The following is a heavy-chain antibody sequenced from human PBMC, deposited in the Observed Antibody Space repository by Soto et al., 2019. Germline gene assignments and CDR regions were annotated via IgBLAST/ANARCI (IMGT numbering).Heavy chain of an antibody. CDR1: GFTFNNYA. Sequence: GGSLRLSCAASGFTFNNYAMHWVRQAPGKGLEWVAVMSYDGSNKYYADSVKGRFTISRDNSKNTLYLQMNSLRADDTAVFYCARDEDFVVLPAAKSGLRGDYYYAMDVWGQGTTVTVSS. CDR3: ARDEDFVVLPAAKSGLRGDYYYAMDV. J-gene: IGHJ6*02. CDR2: MSYDGSNK. D-gene: IGHD2-2*01. V-gene: IGHV3-30-3*01.